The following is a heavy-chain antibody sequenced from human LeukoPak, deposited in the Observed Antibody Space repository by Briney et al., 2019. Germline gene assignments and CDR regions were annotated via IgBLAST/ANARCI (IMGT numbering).Heavy chain of an antibody. CDR2: ISWNTINM. J-gene: IGHJ4*02. CDR3: AKSYDTSGYYGDYFDY. CDR1: GFTFDDYA. V-gene: IGHV3-9*01. D-gene: IGHD3-22*01. Sequence: GGSLRLSCAASGFTFDDYAMHWVRQAPGKGLEWVSGISWNTINMGYADSVKGRFTISRDNAKNYLSLQMNSLRAEDTALYYCAKSYDTSGYYGDYFDYWGQGTLVTVSS.